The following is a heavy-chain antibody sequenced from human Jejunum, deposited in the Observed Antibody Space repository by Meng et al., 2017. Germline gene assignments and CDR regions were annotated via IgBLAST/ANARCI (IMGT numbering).Heavy chain of an antibody. CDR2: INDSGST. J-gene: IGHJ4*02. D-gene: IGHD4-11*01. Sequence: QVKLQQWGAGLLKPSETLSLTCAVYGGSISDSYWTWIRQPPGKGLEWIGEINDSGSTNYNPSLKSRVTISVDTSKSQFYLRVSSVTAADTAVYYCARGNEYSNYGADFWGQGTLVTVSS. CDR1: GGSISDSY. CDR3: ARGNEYSNYGADF. V-gene: IGHV4-34*01.